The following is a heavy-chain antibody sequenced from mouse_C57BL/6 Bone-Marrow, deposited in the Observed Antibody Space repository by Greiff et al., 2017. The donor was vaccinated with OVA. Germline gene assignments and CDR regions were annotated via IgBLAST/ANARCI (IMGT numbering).Heavy chain of an antibody. CDR3: ARQGYYYGVDD. CDR1: GFTFSDYG. V-gene: IGHV5-17*01. J-gene: IGHJ2*01. Sequence: EVMLVESGGGLVKPGGSLKLSCAASGFTFSDYGMHLVRQAPEKGLEWVAYISRGSSTIYYADTVKGRFTISRDNAKNTPFLQMTSLRSEDTAMYYCARQGYYYGVDDWGQGTTLTVSS. D-gene: IGHD1-1*01. CDR2: ISRGSSTI.